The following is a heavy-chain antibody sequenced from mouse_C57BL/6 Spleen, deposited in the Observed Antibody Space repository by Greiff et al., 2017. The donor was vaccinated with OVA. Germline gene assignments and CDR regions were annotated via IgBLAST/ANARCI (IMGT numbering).Heavy chain of an antibody. Sequence: EVMLVESGGGLVKPGGSLKLSCAASGFTFSDYGMHWVRQAPEKGLEWVAYISSGSSTIYYADTVKGRFTISRDNAKNTLFLQMTSLRSEDTAMYYCARGHYDYLYAMDYWGQGTSVTVSS. J-gene: IGHJ4*01. CDR3: ARGHYDYLYAMDY. V-gene: IGHV5-17*01. D-gene: IGHD2-4*01. CDR1: GFTFSDYG. CDR2: ISSGSSTI.